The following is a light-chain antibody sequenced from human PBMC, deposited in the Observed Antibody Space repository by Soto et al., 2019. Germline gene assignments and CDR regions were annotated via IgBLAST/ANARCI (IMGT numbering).Light chain of an antibody. CDR1: QGISSY. J-gene: IGKJ1*01. CDR2: SAS. Sequence: DILLTHSPAFLSSSVLYRVTITCRSSQGISSYLAWYQVKPGQAPKLLIYSASTLPSGVPSRFSGSGSGTDFTLSINGLEPEDFATYYCQKSDSVLGKFGEGTKVDIK. CDR3: QKSDSVLGK. V-gene: IGKV1-9*01.